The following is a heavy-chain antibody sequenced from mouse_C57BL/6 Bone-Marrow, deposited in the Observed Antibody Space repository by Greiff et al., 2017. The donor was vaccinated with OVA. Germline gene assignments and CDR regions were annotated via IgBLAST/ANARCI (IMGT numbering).Heavy chain of an antibody. CDR3: ARDGYLYAMDY. D-gene: IGHD2-3*01. CDR1: GYTFTSYW. V-gene: IGHV1-64*01. CDR2: IHPNSGST. Sequence: QVQLQQPGAKLVKPGASVKLSCKASGYTFTSYWMHWVKQRPGQGLEWIGMIHPNSGSTNYNEKFKSKATLTVDKSSSTAYMQLRSLTSEDSAVYYCARDGYLYAMDYWGQGTSVTVSS. J-gene: IGHJ4*01.